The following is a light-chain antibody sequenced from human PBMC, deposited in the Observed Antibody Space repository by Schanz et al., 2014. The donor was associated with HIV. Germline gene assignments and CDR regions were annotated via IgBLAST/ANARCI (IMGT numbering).Light chain of an antibody. J-gene: IGLJ2*01. CDR2: EGT. CDR3: SSYTSSSTAV. CDR1: SSDVGTYNL. V-gene: IGLV2-14*02. Sequence: QSALTQPASVSGSPGQSITISCTGTSSDVGTYNLVSWYQHHPGKAPKLMIYEGTKRPSGVSNRFSGSKSGNTASLTISGLQAEDEADYYCSSYTSSSTAVFGGGTKLTVL.